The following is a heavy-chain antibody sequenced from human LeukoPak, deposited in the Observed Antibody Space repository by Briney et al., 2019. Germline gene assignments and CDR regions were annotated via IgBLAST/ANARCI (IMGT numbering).Heavy chain of an antibody. CDR3: AKANVKYCSGGSCFDAFDI. D-gene: IGHD2-15*01. Sequence: GGSLRLSCAASSFTFSIYGMSWVRQAPGKGLEWVSTISTGGGNTYYADSVKGRFTITRDNSKNTLYLQMNSLRAEDTAVYYCAKANVKYCSGGSCFDAFDIWGQGTMVTVSS. V-gene: IGHV3-23*01. CDR1: SFTFSIYG. CDR2: ISTGGGNT. J-gene: IGHJ3*02.